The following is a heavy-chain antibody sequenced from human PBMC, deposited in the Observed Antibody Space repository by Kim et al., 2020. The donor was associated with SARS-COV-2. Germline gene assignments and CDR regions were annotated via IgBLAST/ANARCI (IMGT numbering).Heavy chain of an antibody. J-gene: IGHJ4*02. D-gene: IGHD5-18*01. Sequence: ASVKVSCKASGYTFTSYGISWVRQAPGQGLEWMGWISAYNGNTNYAQKLQGRVTMTTDTSTSTAYMELRSLRSDDTAVYYCARDRDSYGTDPHDYWGQGTLVTVSS. CDR3: ARDRDSYGTDPHDY. V-gene: IGHV1-18*04. CDR2: ISAYNGNT. CDR1: GYTFTSYG.